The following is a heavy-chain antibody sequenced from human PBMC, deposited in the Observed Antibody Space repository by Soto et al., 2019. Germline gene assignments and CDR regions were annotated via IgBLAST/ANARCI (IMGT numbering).Heavy chain of an antibody. D-gene: IGHD1-26*01. CDR3: ARDDSGSYWGGSDF. V-gene: IGHV3-21*01. Sequence: EVQLVESGGGLVKPGGSLKLSCVASGLTFSTHTMNWVRQAPGKGLEWVASINSGSRYIYYADPVKGRFTISRDNAKNSLYLQMNNLRGEDTAVYYCARDDSGSYWGGSDFWGQGTLVTVSS. CDR1: GLTFSTHT. J-gene: IGHJ4*02. CDR2: INSGSRYI.